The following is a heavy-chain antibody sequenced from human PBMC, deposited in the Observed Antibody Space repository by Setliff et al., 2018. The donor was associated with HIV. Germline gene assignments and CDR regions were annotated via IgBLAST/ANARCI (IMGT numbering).Heavy chain of an antibody. Sequence: SETLSLTCTVSGDSIGFSGYFWSWIRQHPGKGLEWIGYIYYSGSTFYNPSLKSRAAISIDTSKNQFFLKLKSVTVADTAVYYCAREPDKIAAADSWGQGTRVTVSS. D-gene: IGHD6-13*01. J-gene: IGHJ4*02. CDR3: AREPDKIAAADS. CDR1: GDSIGFSGYF. CDR2: IYYSGST. V-gene: IGHV4-31*03.